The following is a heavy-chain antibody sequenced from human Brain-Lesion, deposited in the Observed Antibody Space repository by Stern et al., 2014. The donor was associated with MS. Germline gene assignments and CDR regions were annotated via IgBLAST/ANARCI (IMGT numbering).Heavy chain of an antibody. CDR1: GGSLNSGGYY. CDR3: ARGARYSDSSGYYFYFDY. J-gene: IGHJ4*02. CDR2: IYYTGSA. Sequence: QVQLQESGPGLVKPSQTLPLTCTVSGGSLNSGGYYLSWIRQSPGKGLEWIGYIYYTGSAYYDPSLKSRLSMSIDTSKNQFSLNLNSVTAADTAVYYCARGARYSDSSGYYFYFDYWGQGTLVTVSS. V-gene: IGHV4-31*03. D-gene: IGHD3-22*01.